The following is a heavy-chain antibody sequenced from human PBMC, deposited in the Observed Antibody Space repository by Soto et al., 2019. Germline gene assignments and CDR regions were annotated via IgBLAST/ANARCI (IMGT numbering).Heavy chain of an antibody. CDR3: AKGVPAATRYFQH. CDR2: INSDGSST. J-gene: IGHJ1*01. D-gene: IGHD2-2*01. V-gene: IGHV3-74*01. Sequence: VQLLESGGCLVQPGGCLRLSCAASGFSFSSYWMHWVRHAPGNGLVWVSRINSDGSSTTYADSVKGRFTISRDNAKNTLYLQMNSLTPEDTAVYYCAKGVPAATRYFQHWGQGTLVTVSS. CDR1: GFSFSSYW.